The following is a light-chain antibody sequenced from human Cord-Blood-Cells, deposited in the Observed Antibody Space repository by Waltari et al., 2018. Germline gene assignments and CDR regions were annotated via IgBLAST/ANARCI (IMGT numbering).Light chain of an antibody. CDR1: QGISNY. J-gene: IGKJ1*01. V-gene: IGKV1-27*01. CDR3: QKYNSAPWT. Sequence: DIQMTQSPSSLPASVGDRVPMTCRASQGISNYLAWYQQKPGKVPTLLIYAASTLQSGVPSRFSGSGSGTDFTLTISSLQPEDVATYYCQKYNSAPWTFGQGTKVEIK. CDR2: AAS.